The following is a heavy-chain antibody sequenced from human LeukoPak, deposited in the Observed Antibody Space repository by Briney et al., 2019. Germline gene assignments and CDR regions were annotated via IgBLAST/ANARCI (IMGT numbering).Heavy chain of an antibody. CDR1: GITLSNYG. CDR3: AKRGVVIRVVLVGFHKEAYYFES. D-gene: IGHD3/OR15-3a*01. CDR2: ISDSGGSI. V-gene: IGHV3-23*01. J-gene: IGHJ4*02. Sequence: PGGSLRLSCAVSGITLSNYGMSWVRQAPGKGLEWVAGISDSGGSIKYADSVKGRFTISRDNPKNTLFLQMNSLRAEDTAVYFCAKRGVVIRVVLVGFHKEAYYFESWGQGSLVTVSS.